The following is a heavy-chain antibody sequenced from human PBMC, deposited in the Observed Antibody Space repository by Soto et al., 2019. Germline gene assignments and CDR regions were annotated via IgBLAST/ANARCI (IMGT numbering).Heavy chain of an antibody. J-gene: IGHJ6*02. V-gene: IGHV1-18*04. CDR2: ISAYNGNT. CDR1: GSTFTSYG. D-gene: IGHD3-10*01. CDR3: AREPLYGSGSYYGWGYYYGMDV. Sequence: GASVKVSCKASGSTFTSYGISWVRQAPGKGLEWMGWISAYNGNTNYAQKLQGRVTMTTDTSTGTAYMELRSLSSDDTAVYYCAREPLYGSGSYYGWGYYYGMDVWGQGTTVTVS.